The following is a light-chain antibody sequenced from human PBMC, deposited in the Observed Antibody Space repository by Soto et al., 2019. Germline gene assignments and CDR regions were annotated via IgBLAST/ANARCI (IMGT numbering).Light chain of an antibody. Sequence: AIQLTQSPSSLSASVGDRVSITCRASQGISSALAWYQHKPGKAPKILIYDASSLQSGVPSRFSGSESGPECTLTISSLQPVDFATYYCQELKTYPFTFGQGTRLEIK. V-gene: IGKV1-13*02. CDR3: QELKTYPFT. CDR1: QGISSA. J-gene: IGKJ5*01. CDR2: DAS.